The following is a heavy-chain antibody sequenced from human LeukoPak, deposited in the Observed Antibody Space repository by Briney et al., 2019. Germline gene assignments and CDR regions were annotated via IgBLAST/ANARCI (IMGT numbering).Heavy chain of an antibody. J-gene: IGHJ5*02. V-gene: IGHV4-59*09. D-gene: IGHD4-11*01. CDR2: IYYSGST. CDR3: ARGGTYMFDP. Sequence: WIGYIYYSGSTNYSPSLKSRVTISVDTSKNQFSLKLSSVTAADTAVYYCARGGTYMFDPWGQGTLVTVSS.